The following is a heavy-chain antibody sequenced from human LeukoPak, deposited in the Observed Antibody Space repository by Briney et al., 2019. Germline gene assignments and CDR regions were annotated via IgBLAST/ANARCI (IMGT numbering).Heavy chain of an antibody. D-gene: IGHD3-16*01. Sequence: SETLSLTCTVSNGPINTYQWSWIRRPPGKGLEWIGYISYSGSTTYNPSLKSRVIISVDTSKNQFSLKLTSLTAADTAVYYCARFGEATHDAFDIWGQGTMVTVSS. CDR1: NGPINTYQ. CDR3: ARFGEATHDAFDI. J-gene: IGHJ3*02. V-gene: IGHV4-59*01. CDR2: ISYSGST.